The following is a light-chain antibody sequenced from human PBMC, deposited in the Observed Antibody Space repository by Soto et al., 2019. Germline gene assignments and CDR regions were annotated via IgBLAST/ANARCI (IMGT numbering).Light chain of an antibody. CDR3: SSYTSSSTLVV. V-gene: IGLV2-14*01. CDR1: SSDVGGYNY. CDR2: EVS. J-gene: IGLJ2*01. Sequence: QSALTQPASVSGSPGQSMTISCTGTSSDVGGYNYVSWYQQHPGKAPKLMIYEVSNRPSGVSNPFAGSKSGNTDSLTISGLQAEDEADYYCSSYTSSSTLVVFCGGTKLTVL.